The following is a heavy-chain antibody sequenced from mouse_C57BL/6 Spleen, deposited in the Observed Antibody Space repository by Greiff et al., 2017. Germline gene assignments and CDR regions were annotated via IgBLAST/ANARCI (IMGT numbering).Heavy chain of an antibody. CDR2: IYPGDGDT. Sequence: VKLMESGPELVKPGASVKISCKASGYAFSSSWMNWVKQRPGKGLEWIGRIYPGDGDTNYNGKFKGKATLTADKSSSTAYMQRSSLASEDSAVYFCARGYGNYVNAMDYWGQGTSVTVSS. D-gene: IGHD2-10*02. V-gene: IGHV1-82*01. J-gene: IGHJ4*01. CDR1: GYAFSSSW. CDR3: ARGYGNYVNAMDY.